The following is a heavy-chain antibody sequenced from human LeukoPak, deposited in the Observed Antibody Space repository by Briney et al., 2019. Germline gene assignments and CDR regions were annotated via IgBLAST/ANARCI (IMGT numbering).Heavy chain of an antibody. CDR3: TRVGYIDEGIDY. CDR2: ISSSSRTI. Sequence: GTLSLTCAVSGGSISGSNWWSWVRQAPGKGLEWVSYISSSSRTIYYADSVKGRFTISRDNAKKSLYLQMNSLRVEDTAIYYCTRVGYIDEGIDYWGQGTLVTVSS. CDR1: GGSISGSNW. D-gene: IGHD5-24*01. J-gene: IGHJ4*02. V-gene: IGHV3-48*01.